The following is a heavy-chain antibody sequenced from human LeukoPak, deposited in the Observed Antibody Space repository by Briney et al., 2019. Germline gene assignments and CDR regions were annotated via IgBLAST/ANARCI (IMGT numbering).Heavy chain of an antibody. CDR3: ASPYYYDSSGFVPFDY. Sequence: GGSLRLSCAASGFTFSSYAMSWVRQAPGKGLEWVSAISGSGGSTYYADSVKGRFTISRDNSKNTLYLQMNSLRAEDTAVYYCASPYYYDSSGFVPFDYWGQGTLVTVSS. D-gene: IGHD3-22*01. J-gene: IGHJ4*02. CDR1: GFTFSSYA. CDR2: ISGSGGST. V-gene: IGHV3-23*01.